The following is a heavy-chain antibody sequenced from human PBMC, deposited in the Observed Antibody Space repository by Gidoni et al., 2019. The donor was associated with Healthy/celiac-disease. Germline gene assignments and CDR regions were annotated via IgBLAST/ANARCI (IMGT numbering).Heavy chain of an antibody. CDR1: GFTFSSYA. V-gene: IGHV3-30*01. D-gene: IGHD5-18*01. CDR2: ISYDGSNK. CDR3: ARDPAQLWFFDY. J-gene: IGHJ4*02. Sequence: QVQLVESGGGVVQPGRSLRLSCAASGFTFSSYAMHWVRQAPGKGLEWVAVISYDGSNKYYADSVKGRFTISRDNSKNTLYLQMNSLRAEDTAVYYCARDPAQLWFFDYWGQGTLVTVSS.